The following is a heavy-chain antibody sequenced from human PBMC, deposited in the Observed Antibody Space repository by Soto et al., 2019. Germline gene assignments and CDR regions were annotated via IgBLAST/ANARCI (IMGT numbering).Heavy chain of an antibody. V-gene: IGHV1-18*01. Sequence: VASVKVSCKASGYTFTSYGISWVRQAPGQGLEWMGWISAYNGNTNYAQKLQGRVTMTTDTSTSTAYMELRSLRSDDTAVYYCAREDDNYYYYGMDVWGQGTTVTVSS. D-gene: IGHD3-9*01. J-gene: IGHJ6*02. CDR3: AREDDNYYYYGMDV. CDR1: GYTFTSYG. CDR2: ISAYNGNT.